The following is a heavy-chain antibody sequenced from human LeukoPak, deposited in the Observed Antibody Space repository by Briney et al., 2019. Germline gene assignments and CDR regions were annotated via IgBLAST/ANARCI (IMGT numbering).Heavy chain of an antibody. CDR2: INHSGST. CDR3: ARGRSGYSYGPRFDY. V-gene: IGHV4-34*01. D-gene: IGHD5-18*01. J-gene: IGHJ4*02. Sequence: SETLSLTCAVHGGSFSGYYWSWIRQPPGKGLEWIGEINHSGSTNYNPSLKSRVTISVDTSKNQFSLKLSSVTAADTAVYYCARGRSGYSYGPRFDYWGQGTLVTVSS. CDR1: GGSFSGYY.